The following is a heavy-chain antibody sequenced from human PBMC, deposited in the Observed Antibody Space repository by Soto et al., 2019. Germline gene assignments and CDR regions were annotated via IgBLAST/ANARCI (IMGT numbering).Heavy chain of an antibody. J-gene: IGHJ6*02. CDR3: AREWQWLVHYYYYCMDV. V-gene: IGHV1-3*01. CDR1: GYTFTSYA. Sequence: ASVKVSCKASGYTFTSYAMHWVRQAPGQRLEWMGWINAGNGNTKYSQKFQGRVTITRDTSASTAYMELSSLRSEDTAVYYCAREWQWLVHYYYYCMDVWAQGTTVTVSS. CDR2: INAGNGNT. D-gene: IGHD6-19*01.